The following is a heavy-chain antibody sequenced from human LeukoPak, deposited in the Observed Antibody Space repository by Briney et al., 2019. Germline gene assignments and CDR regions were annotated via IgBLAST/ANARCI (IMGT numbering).Heavy chain of an antibody. CDR1: GCTFTSYG. Sequence: GASVKVSCKASGCTFTSYGISWVRQAPGQGLEWMGWISAYNGNTNYAQKLQGRVTMTTDTSTSTAYMELRSLRSDDTAVYYCARDLSNYYDSSGYADYWGQGTLVTVSS. V-gene: IGHV1-18*01. CDR3: ARDLSNYYDSSGYADY. J-gene: IGHJ4*02. CDR2: ISAYNGNT. D-gene: IGHD3-22*01.